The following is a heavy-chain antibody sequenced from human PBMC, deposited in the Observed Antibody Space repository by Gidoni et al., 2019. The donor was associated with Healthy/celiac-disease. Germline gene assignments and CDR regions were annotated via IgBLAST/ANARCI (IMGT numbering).Heavy chain of an antibody. V-gene: IGHV4-34*12. J-gene: IGHJ4*02. Sequence: QVQLQQWGAGLLKPSETLSLTCAVYGGSFSGYYWSWIRQPPGKGLEWIGEIIHSGSTNYNPSLKSRVTISVDTSKNQFSLKLSSVTAADTAVYYCASTRYDSSGYYIQDYWGQGTLVTVSS. D-gene: IGHD3-22*01. CDR3: ASTRYDSSGYYIQDY. CDR2: IIHSGST. CDR1: GGSFSGYY.